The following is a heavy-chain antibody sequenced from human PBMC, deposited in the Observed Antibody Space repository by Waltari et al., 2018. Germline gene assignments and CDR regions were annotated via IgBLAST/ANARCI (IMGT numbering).Heavy chain of an antibody. V-gene: IGHV1-69*08. CDR2: IIPILGIA. CDR3: ARDNCSGGSCYPPLFDY. D-gene: IGHD2-15*01. J-gene: IGHJ4*02. Sequence: QVQLVQSGAEVKKPGSSVKVSCKASGGTFSSYTISWVRQAPGQGLEWMGRIIPILGIANSAQKFQGRVTITADKSTSTAYMELSSLRSEDTAVYYCARDNCSGGSCYPPLFDYWGQGTLVTVSS. CDR1: GGTFSSYT.